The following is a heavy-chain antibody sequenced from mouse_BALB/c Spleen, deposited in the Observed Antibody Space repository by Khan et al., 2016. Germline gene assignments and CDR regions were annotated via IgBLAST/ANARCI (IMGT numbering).Heavy chain of an antibody. Sequence: QMQLEESGPGLVAPSQSLSITCTISGFSITRYAVHWIRQPPGKGLEWLVVIWSDGSTTYNSALKSRLSVSKDNSKSQVFLKMNSLQINDTAIYYCARTGTDYAMDYWGQGTSVTVSS. D-gene: IGHD4-1*01. CDR3: ARTGTDYAMDY. CDR2: IWSDGST. V-gene: IGHV2-6-1*01. J-gene: IGHJ4*01. CDR1: GFSITRYA.